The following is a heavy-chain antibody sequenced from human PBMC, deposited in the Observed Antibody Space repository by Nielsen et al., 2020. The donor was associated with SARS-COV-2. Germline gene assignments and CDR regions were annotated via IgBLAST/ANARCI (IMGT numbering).Heavy chain of an antibody. D-gene: IGHD6-13*01. J-gene: IGHJ4*02. Sequence: GESLKISCATSGFIFSNAWMHWVRQAPGKGLEWVGRIKSKAVGETTDYAAPVKGRFTISRDDSKNTLFLQMNTLKTEDAAVYYCTADRYSSSWFWGQGTLVTVSS. CDR3: TADRYSSSWF. CDR1: GFIFSNAW. CDR2: IKSKAVGETT. V-gene: IGHV3-15*01.